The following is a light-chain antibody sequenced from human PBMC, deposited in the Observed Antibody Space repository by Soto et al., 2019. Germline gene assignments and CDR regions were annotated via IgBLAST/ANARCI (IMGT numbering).Light chain of an antibody. Sequence: QSVLTQPTSASGTPGQRVTISCSGSSSNIGSNTVNWYQQLPGTAPKLLIYSNNHRPSGVPDRFSGSKSGTSASLAISGLQSEDEADYYCAAWDDSLNGLWVFGGGTKVTVL. V-gene: IGLV1-44*01. CDR2: SNN. CDR3: AAWDDSLNGLWV. J-gene: IGLJ3*02. CDR1: SSNIGSNT.